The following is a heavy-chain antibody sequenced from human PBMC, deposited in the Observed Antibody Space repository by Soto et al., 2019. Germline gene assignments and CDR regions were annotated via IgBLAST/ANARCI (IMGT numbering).Heavy chain of an antibody. CDR1: GGSFSGYQ. D-gene: IGHD3-10*01. Sequence: XTLSLPCAVYGGSFSGYQWSWIRQPPGKGLEWIGEINHSGSTNYNPSPKSRLTISLYTSKNQFSLKLSSLTAADTAVYFCARGEIGWFGELIRFYYYNAMDVWGQGTTVTVSS. J-gene: IGHJ6*02. CDR3: ARGEIGWFGELIRFYYYNAMDV. V-gene: IGHV4-34*01. CDR2: INHSGST.